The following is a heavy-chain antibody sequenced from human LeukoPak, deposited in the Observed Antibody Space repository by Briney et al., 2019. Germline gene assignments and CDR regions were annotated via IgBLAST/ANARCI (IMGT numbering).Heavy chain of an antibody. CDR2: IYYSGST. D-gene: IGHD2-15*01. Sequence: GSLRLSCAASGFTFSSYEMNWVRQPPGKGLEWIGSIYYSGSTYYSPSLKSRVTISVDTSKNQFSLKLSSVTAADTAVYYCARPNIRYCSGGACSNDGSDYWGQGTLVTVSS. CDR3: ARPNIRYCSGGACSNDGSDY. CDR1: GFTFSSYE. V-gene: IGHV4-39*07. J-gene: IGHJ4*02.